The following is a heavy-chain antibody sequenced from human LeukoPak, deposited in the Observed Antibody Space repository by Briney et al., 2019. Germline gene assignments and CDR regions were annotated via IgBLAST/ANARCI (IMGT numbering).Heavy chain of an antibody. CDR1: GGSISSYY. J-gene: IGHJ4*02. V-gene: IGHV4-59*01. CDR3: ARGDVEYSSSWYSYYFDY. CDR2: IYYSGST. D-gene: IGHD6-13*01. Sequence: PSETLSLTCTVSGGSISSYYWSWIRQPPGKGLEWIGYIYYSGSTNYNPSLKSRVTISVDTSKNQFSLKLSSVTAADTAVYYCARGDVEYSSSWYSYYFDYWGQGTLVTVSS.